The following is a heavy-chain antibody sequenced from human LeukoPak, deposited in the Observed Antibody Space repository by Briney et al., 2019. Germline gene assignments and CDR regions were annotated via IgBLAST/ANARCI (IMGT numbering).Heavy chain of an antibody. Sequence: SETLSLTCAVSGGSISSGGYYWSWIRQPAGKGLEWIGRIYTSGSTNYNPSLKSRVTMSVDTSKNQFSLKLSSVTAADTAVYYCARVEDRCSGGSCYYYYGMDVWGQGTTVTVSS. CDR2: IYTSGST. CDR3: ARVEDRCSGGSCYYYYGMDV. D-gene: IGHD2-15*01. CDR1: GGSISSGGYY. V-gene: IGHV4-61*02. J-gene: IGHJ6*02.